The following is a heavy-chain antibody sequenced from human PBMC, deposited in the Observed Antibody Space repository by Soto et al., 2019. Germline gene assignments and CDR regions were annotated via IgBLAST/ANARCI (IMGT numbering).Heavy chain of an antibody. CDR3: ARTGSYGDY. CDR2: DASKA. Sequence: QVQLVDAGGGVVQPGRSLRLSCAASGFTFSNYAMHWVRQAPGKGLEWVAVDASKAYYAESVKGRFTISRDNSKDTLYLQMNSLRGEDTAVYYCARTGSYGDYWGQGTLVTVSS. CDR1: GFTFSNYA. J-gene: IGHJ4*02. V-gene: IGHV3-33*01. D-gene: IGHD1-26*01.